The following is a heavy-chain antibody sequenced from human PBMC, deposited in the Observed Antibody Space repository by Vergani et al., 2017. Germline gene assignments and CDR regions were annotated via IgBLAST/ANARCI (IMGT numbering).Heavy chain of an antibody. CDR2: IYDRGTT. D-gene: IGHD2-15*01. CDR1: GGSISSYY. V-gene: IGHV4-59*01. Sequence: QVPLQESGPGLVKPSETLSLTCTVSGGSISSYYWSWIRQPPGKGLEWIANIYDRGTTNYNPSVNSRVTISVDTSKNQFSLKLSSVTAADTAVYYCAKVAVGTGWYFDLWGRGTLVTVSS. J-gene: IGHJ2*01. CDR3: AKVAVGTGWYFDL.